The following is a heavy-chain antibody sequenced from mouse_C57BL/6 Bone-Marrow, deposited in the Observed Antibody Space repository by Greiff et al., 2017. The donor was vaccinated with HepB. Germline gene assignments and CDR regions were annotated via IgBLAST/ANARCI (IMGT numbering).Heavy chain of an antibody. CDR1: GYSITSGYY. J-gene: IGHJ1*03. CDR2: ISYDGSN. Sequence: EVKLMESGPGLVKPSQSLSLTCSVTGYSITSGYYWNWIRQFPGNKLEWMGYISYDGSNNYNPSLKNRISITRDTSKNQFFLKLNSVTTEDTATYYCAGDYSKSYWYFDVWGTGTTVTVSS. V-gene: IGHV3-6*01. D-gene: IGHD2-5*01. CDR3: AGDYSKSYWYFDV.